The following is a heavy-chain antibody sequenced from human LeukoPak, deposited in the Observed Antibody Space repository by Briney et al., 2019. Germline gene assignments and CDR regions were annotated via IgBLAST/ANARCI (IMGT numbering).Heavy chain of an antibody. CDR1: GFTFSSYG. CDR3: AKNADRGAYCRGGSCYPYYYYMDV. V-gene: IGHV3-30*18. D-gene: IGHD2-15*01. Sequence: GGSLRLSCAASGFTFSSYGMHWVRQAPGKGLEWVAVISYDGSNKYYADSVKGRFTISRDNSKNTLYLQMNSLTVEDTAIYYCAKNADRGAYCRGGSCYPYYYYMDVWGTGTTVTISS. CDR2: ISYDGSNK. J-gene: IGHJ6*03.